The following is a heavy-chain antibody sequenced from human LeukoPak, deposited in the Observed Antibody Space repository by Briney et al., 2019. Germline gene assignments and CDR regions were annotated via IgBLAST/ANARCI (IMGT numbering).Heavy chain of an antibody. D-gene: IGHD3-22*01. CDR2: IYTSGST. CDR3: ARDSDYYDSSGYDV. V-gene: IGHV4-4*07. J-gene: IGHJ4*02. Sequence: SENLFLNFTGSGCSLSSYFWSLIRQPAREGLEWIGRIYTSGSTNYNPSLKSRVTMSVDTSKNQFSLKLSSVTAADTAVYYCARDSDYYDSSGYDVWGQGTLVTVSS. CDR1: GCSLSSYF.